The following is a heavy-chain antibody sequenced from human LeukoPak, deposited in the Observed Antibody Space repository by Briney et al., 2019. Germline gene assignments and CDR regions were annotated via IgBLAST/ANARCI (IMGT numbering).Heavy chain of an antibody. CDR1: GGSISSGGYY. V-gene: IGHV4-31*03. CDR3: ARDQMGLVFPYGMDV. Sequence: SETQSLTCTVSGGSISSGGYYWSWIRQHPGKGLEWIGYIYYSGSTYYNPSLKSRVTISVDTSKNQFSLKLSSVTAADTAVYYCARDQMGLVFPYGMDVWGQGTTVTVSS. J-gene: IGHJ6*02. D-gene: IGHD2-21*01. CDR2: IYYSGST.